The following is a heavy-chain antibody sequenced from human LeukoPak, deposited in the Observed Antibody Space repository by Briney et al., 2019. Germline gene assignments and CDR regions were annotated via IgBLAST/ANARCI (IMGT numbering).Heavy chain of an antibody. CDR2: INPSGGST. V-gene: IGHV1-46*01. CDR3: AREAFTHIVVVPAAISLGY. D-gene: IGHD2-2*02. J-gene: IGHJ4*02. CDR1: GYTFTSYY. Sequence: GASVKVSCKASGYTFTSYYMHWVRQAPGQGLEWMGIINPSGGSTSYAQKFQGRVTMTRDTSTSTVYMELSSLRSEDTAVYYCAREAFTHIVVVPAAISLGYWGQGTLVTVSS.